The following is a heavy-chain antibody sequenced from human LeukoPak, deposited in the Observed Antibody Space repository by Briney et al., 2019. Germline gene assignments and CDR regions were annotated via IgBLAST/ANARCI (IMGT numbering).Heavy chain of an antibody. J-gene: IGHJ4*02. CDR1: GFIFSTYN. Sequence: PGGSLRLSCAASGFIFSTYNMNWVRQAPGKGLEWVSFISSSGSYIYYADSVKGRFTISRDNAKNSLYVQMNSLRAEDTAVYYCARDRGGSAPYYFDYWGQGTLVTVSS. D-gene: IGHD2-15*01. V-gene: IGHV3-21*01. CDR2: ISSSGSYI. CDR3: ARDRGGSAPYYFDY.